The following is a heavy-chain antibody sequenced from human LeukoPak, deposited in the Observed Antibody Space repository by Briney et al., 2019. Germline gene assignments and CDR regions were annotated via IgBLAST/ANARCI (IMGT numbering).Heavy chain of an antibody. CDR2: VKSKSDGGTT. J-gene: IGHJ4*02. V-gene: IGHV3-15*01. CDR1: GFTFTNAW. Sequence: AGSLRLSCAASGFTFTNAWMTWVRQAPGKGLEWVGRVKSKSDGGTTDYAAPVKVTFTISRDDSINTLYLQMNSLKTEDTAVYYCAKGYSSGQDLYYFDYWGQGTLVTVSS. CDR3: AKGYSSGQDLYYFDY. D-gene: IGHD6-19*01.